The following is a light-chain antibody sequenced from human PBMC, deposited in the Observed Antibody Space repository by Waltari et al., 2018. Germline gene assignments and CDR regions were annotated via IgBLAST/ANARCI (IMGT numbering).Light chain of an antibody. V-gene: IGLV1-44*01. J-gene: IGLJ2*01. CDR2: NNH. CDR1: SSNIGRDI. CDR3: ATCDDSLNGVV. Sequence: QSVLTQSPSASGTSGQRVTISCSGSSSNIGRDIVNWYRHLPGTAPKLLIYNNHQRPSGGPDRFSGSKSGTSASLAISGLQSEDEADYYCATCDDSLNGVVFGGGTKLSVL.